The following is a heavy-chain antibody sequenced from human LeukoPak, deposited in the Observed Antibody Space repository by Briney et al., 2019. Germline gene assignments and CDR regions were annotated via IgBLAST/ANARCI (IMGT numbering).Heavy chain of an antibody. Sequence: GGSLRLSCAASGFTFSSYAMRWVRQAPGKGLEWVSAISGSGGSTYYADSVKGRFTISRDNSKTTLYLQMNSLRAEDTAVYYCAKDHIWRFTMVRGVTFDYWGQGTLVTVSS. CDR1: GFTFSSYA. J-gene: IGHJ4*02. V-gene: IGHV3-23*01. CDR2: ISGSGGST. CDR3: AKDHIWRFTMVRGVTFDY. D-gene: IGHD3-10*01.